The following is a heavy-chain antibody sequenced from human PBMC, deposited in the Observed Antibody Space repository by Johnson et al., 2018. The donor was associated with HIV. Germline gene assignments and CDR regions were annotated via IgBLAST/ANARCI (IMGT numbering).Heavy chain of an antibody. CDR3: ARGITARGTFDI. D-gene: IGHD1-14*01. Sequence: VQLVESGGGLVKPGGSLRLSCAASGFTFSDYYMNWVRQAPWKGLEWVSVIHSGGNTFYADSVKGRFTISRDNSKNTLYLQMNSLRVEDTAVYYCARGITARGTFDIWGQGTMVTVSS. V-gene: IGHV3-66*02. CDR1: GFTFSDYY. CDR2: IHSGGNT. J-gene: IGHJ3*02.